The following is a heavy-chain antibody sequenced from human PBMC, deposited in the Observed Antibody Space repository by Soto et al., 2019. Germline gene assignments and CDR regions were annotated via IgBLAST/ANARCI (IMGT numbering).Heavy chain of an antibody. CDR3: ARVPNDYVWGSYRYQGDY. CDR1: GFTFSSYS. V-gene: IGHV3-21*01. D-gene: IGHD3-16*02. J-gene: IGHJ4*02. Sequence: GGSLRLSCAASGFTFSSYSMNWVRQAPGKGLEWVSSISSSSSYIYYADSVKGRFTISRDNAKNSLYLQMNSLRAEDTAVYYCARVPNDYVWGSYRYQGDYWGQGTLVTVSS. CDR2: ISSSSSYI.